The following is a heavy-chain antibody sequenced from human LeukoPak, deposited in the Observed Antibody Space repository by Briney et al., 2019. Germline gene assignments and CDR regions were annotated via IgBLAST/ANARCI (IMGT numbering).Heavy chain of an antibody. CDR1: GYSINSGYY. CDR3: ARSMIVASYGMDV. Sequence: SETLSLTCTVSGYSINSGYYWGWIRQPPGKGLEWIGSIHHSGSTYYNPSLKSRVTISVDTSKNQFSLKLSSVTAADTAVYYCARSMIVASYGMDVWGQGTTVTVSS. J-gene: IGHJ6*02. CDR2: IHHSGST. D-gene: IGHD3-22*01. V-gene: IGHV4-38-2*02.